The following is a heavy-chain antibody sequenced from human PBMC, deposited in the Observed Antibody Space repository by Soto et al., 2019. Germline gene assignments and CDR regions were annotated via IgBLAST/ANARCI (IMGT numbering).Heavy chain of an antibody. CDR3: ARGYCTNGVCPYGMDV. V-gene: IGHV1-2*04. CDR1: GYTFTGYY. Sequence: ASVKVSCKASGYTFTGYYMHWVRQAPGQGLEWMGWINPNSGGTNYAQKFQGWVTMTRDTSISTAYMELSRLRSDDTAVYYCARGYCTNGVCPYGMDVWGQGTTATVSS. D-gene: IGHD2-8*01. CDR2: INPNSGGT. J-gene: IGHJ6*02.